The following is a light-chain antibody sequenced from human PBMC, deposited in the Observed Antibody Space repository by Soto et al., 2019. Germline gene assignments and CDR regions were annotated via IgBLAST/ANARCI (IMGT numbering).Light chain of an antibody. Sequence: DIQMTQSPSTLSASVGDRVTITCRASQSISSWLAWYQQKPGKAPKLLIYQASSLESEVPSRFSGSGSGTEFTLTISSLQPDDFATYYCQQYNFYSRTFGQGTKVEIK. J-gene: IGKJ1*01. CDR2: QAS. CDR1: QSISSW. V-gene: IGKV1-5*03. CDR3: QQYNFYSRT.